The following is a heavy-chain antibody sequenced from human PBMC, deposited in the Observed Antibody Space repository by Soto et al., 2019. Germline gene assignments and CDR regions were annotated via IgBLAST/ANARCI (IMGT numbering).Heavy chain of an antibody. Sequence: QVQLQESGPGLVKPSQTLSLTCTVSGGSISSGGYYWSWIRQHPGKGLEWIGYIYYSGSTYYNPSLNSRVTISVDTSKSQYSLKLSSVTAADTAVYYCARVFSYSSSFFDPWGQGTLVTVSS. V-gene: IGHV4-31*03. J-gene: IGHJ5*02. D-gene: IGHD6-13*01. CDR3: ARVFSYSSSFFDP. CDR2: IYYSGST. CDR1: GGSISSGGYY.